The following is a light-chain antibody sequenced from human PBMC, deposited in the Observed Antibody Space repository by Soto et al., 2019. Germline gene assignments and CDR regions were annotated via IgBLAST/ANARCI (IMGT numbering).Light chain of an antibody. Sequence: EIVLTQSPGTLSLSPGERATLSCRASQSVTSYLAWYQQKPGQAPRLLIYGASSRATGIPDRFSGSGSGTDFDLTIGRLEPEDFAVYYCQQYGDSSWTFGQGTKVEIK. CDR2: GAS. CDR3: QQYGDSSWT. CDR1: QSVTSY. J-gene: IGKJ1*01. V-gene: IGKV3-20*01.